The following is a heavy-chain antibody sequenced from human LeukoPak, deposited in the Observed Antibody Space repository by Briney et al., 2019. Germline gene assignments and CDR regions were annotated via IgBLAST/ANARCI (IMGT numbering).Heavy chain of an antibody. CDR2: LYPTGTT. Sequence: SETLSLTCTVSGGSIDSSYYWTWIPQPAGKGLEWIGRLYPTGTTNYNPSLKRRVTISLDTSKNQFSLRLSSVTAADSVVYYCVDVFEGWGEGSLVTVSS. J-gene: IGHJ4*02. CDR1: GGSIDSSYY. V-gene: IGHV4-4*07. D-gene: IGHD3-3*01. CDR3: VDVFEG.